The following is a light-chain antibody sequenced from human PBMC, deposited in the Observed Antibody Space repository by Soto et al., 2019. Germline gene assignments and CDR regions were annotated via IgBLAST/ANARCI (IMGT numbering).Light chain of an antibody. CDR2: GAS. CDR3: QQYGSSGT. CDR1: QSVRTK. Sequence: IGMTQSPATLSVSSGGGANPSRRASQSVRTKLAWYQQRPGQAPRLLIYGASNRATGIPDRFSGSGSGTDFTLTISRLEPEDFAVYYCQQYGSSGTFGQGTKVDIK. J-gene: IGKJ1*01. V-gene: IGKV3-20*01.